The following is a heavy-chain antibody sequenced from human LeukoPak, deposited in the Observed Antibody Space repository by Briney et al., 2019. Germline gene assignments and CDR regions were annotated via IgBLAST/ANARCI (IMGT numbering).Heavy chain of an antibody. J-gene: IGHJ1*01. D-gene: IGHD3-22*01. V-gene: IGHV3-30-3*01. CDR2: ISYDGSNK. CDR1: GFTFSSYA. CDR3: AREGEYYYDSSGYSRAEYFQH. Sequence: GGSLRLSCAASGFTFSSYAMHWVRQAPGKGLEWVAVISYDGSNKYYADSVKGRFTISRDNSKNTLYLQMNSLRAEDTAVYYCAREGEYYYDSSGYSRAEYFQHWGQGTLVTVSS.